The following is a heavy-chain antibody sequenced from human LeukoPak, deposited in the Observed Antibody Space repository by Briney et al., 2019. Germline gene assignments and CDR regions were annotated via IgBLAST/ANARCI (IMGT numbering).Heavy chain of an antibody. Sequence: TGGSLRLSCAASGFTFSTYWMHWVRQAPGKGLLWVSRISSDGSSTSYADSVKGRFTISRDNARNTLYLQMSSLRAEDTAVYYCARVPGGGATVSFGYWGQGTLVTVSS. CDR2: ISSDGSST. CDR1: GFTFSTYW. J-gene: IGHJ4*02. V-gene: IGHV3-74*01. D-gene: IGHD1-26*01. CDR3: ARVPGGGATVSFGY.